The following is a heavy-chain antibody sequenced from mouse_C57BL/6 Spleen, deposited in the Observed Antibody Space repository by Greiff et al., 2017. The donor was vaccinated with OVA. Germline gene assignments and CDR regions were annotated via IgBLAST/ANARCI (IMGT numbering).Heavy chain of an antibody. Sequence: VKLMESGPGLVQPSQSLSITCTVSGFSLTSYGVHWVRQSPGKGLEWLGVIWSGGSTDYNAAFISRLSISKDNYKSQVLVKMNRLQADDTAIDNCATIILGYAIYYDMDYWGKGNTVTVAS. CDR1: GFSLTSYG. CDR3: ATIILGYAIYYDMDY. CDR2: IWSGGST. D-gene: IGHD3-2*02. V-gene: IGHV2-2*01. J-gene: IGHJ4*01.